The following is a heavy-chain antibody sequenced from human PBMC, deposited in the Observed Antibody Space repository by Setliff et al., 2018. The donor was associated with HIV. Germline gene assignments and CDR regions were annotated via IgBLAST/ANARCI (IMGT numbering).Heavy chain of an antibody. CDR2: ITNTGSST. CDR1: GFTFSDYY. J-gene: IGHJ4*02. V-gene: IGHV3-11*04. CDR3: MYGGRTATTH. D-gene: IGHD4-17*01. Sequence: LSCAASGFTFSDYYLNWFRLAPGKGLEWISHITNTGSSTNYADSVKGRFTISRDNAKYSLYLQMNTLRVEDTAVYYCMYGGRTATTHWGQGTLVTVSS.